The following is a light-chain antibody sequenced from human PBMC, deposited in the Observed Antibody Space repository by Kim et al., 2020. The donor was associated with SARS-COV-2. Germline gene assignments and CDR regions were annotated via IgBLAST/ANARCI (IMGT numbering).Light chain of an antibody. CDR3: AAWDDSLNGHLV. CDR1: SSNIGSNT. CDR2: RND. J-gene: IGLJ2*01. V-gene: IGLV1-44*01. Sequence: QGVTVSCSGSSSNIGSNTVTRYPQLPGSAPKLLMYRNDQRPSGVPDRFSGSKSGTSASLAISGLQSEDEADYYCAAWDDSLNGHLVFGGGTKLTVL.